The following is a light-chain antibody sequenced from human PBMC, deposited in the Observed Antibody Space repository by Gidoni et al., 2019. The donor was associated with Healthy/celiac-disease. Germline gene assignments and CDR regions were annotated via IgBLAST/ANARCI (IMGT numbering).Light chain of an antibody. CDR3: SSYTSSSTRV. CDR1: SSDVGGYNY. Sequence: QSALTQPASVSGSPGQSITISCNGSSSDVGGYNYVSWYQQHPGKAPKLRIYEVSNRPSGVSNRFSGSKSGNTASLTISGLQAEDEADYYCSSYTSSSTRVFGGGTKLTVL. J-gene: IGLJ3*02. V-gene: IGLV2-14*01. CDR2: EVS.